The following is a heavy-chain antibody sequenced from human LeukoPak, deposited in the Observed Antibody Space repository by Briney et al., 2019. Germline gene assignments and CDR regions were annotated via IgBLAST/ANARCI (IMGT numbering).Heavy chain of an antibody. CDR1: GYTFTSYG. CDR3: AREDEYYDSSGYRNYFDY. V-gene: IGHV1-18*01. D-gene: IGHD3-22*01. J-gene: IGHJ4*02. Sequence: ASVKVSCKASGYTFTSYGISWVRQAPGQGLEWMGWISAYNGNTNYAQKLQGRVTMTTDTSTSTAYMELRNLRSDDTAVYYCAREDEYYDSSGYRNYFDYWGQGTLVTVSS. CDR2: ISAYNGNT.